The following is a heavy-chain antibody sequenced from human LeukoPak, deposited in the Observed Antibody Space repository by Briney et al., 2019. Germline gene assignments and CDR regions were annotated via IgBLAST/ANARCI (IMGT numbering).Heavy chain of an antibody. V-gene: IGHV1-8*03. Sequence: GVSVKVSCKASGYTFTSYDINWVRQATGQGLEWMGWMNPNSGNTGYAQKFQGRVTITRNTSISTAYMELSSLRSEDTAVYYCARGPYYYDSSGYYYAEYFQHWGQGTLVTVSS. CDR1: GYTFTSYD. D-gene: IGHD3-22*01. CDR3: ARGPYYYDSSGYYYAEYFQH. J-gene: IGHJ1*01. CDR2: MNPNSGNT.